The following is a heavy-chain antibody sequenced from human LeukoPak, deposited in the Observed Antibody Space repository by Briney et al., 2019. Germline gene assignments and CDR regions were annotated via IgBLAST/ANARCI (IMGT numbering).Heavy chain of an antibody. CDR1: GYSFTSYW. Sequence: GESLKISCKGSGYSFTSYWIGWVRQIPGKGLRGMEIIYPGDSDTRYSPSFQGQVTISADKSISTAYLRWSSLKASDTAMYYCARQSRGYCSGGSCYLSAFDPWGQGTLVTVSS. J-gene: IGHJ5*02. CDR2: IYPGDSDT. V-gene: IGHV5-51*01. D-gene: IGHD2-15*01. CDR3: ARQSRGYCSGGSCYLSAFDP.